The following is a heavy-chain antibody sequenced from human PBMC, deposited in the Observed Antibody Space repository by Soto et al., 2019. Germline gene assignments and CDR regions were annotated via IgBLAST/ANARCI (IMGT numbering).Heavy chain of an antibody. D-gene: IGHD3-10*01. V-gene: IGHV3-74*01. Sequence: GVSLRLSCAASGFTFSSYWMHWVRQAPGKGLVWVSRINSDGSSTSYADSVKGRFTISRDNAKNTWYLQMNSLRAEDTAVYYCASMVRGVIITTYGMDVWGQGTTVTVSS. CDR2: INSDGSST. J-gene: IGHJ6*02. CDR1: GFTFSSYW. CDR3: ASMVRGVIITTYGMDV.